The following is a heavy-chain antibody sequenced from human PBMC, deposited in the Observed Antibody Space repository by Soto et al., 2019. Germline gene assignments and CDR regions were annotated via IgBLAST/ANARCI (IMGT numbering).Heavy chain of an antibody. CDR3: TRDASRDSSARGWFDP. V-gene: IGHV3-11*04. J-gene: IGHJ5*02. D-gene: IGHD6-13*01. CDR1: GFTFSDYY. CDR2: ISSSGSAI. Sequence: GGSLRLSCAASGFTFSDYYISWIRQAPGKGLEWVSYISSSGSAIYYADSVKGRFTISRDNAKNSLHLQMNSLRAEDTAVYYCTRDASRDSSARGWFDPWGPGTLVTVSS.